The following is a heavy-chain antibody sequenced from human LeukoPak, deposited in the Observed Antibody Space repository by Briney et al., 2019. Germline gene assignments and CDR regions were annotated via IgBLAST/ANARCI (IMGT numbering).Heavy chain of an antibody. Sequence: ASVKVSCKASGHTFTSYGISWVRQAPGQRLEWMGWISAYNGNTNYAQKLQGRVTMTTDTSTSTAYMELRSLRSDDTAVYNCASKGYSGSYFFDYWGQGTLVTVSS. CDR3: ASKGYSGSYFFDY. CDR1: GHTFTSYG. J-gene: IGHJ4*02. D-gene: IGHD1-26*01. V-gene: IGHV1-18*01. CDR2: ISAYNGNT.